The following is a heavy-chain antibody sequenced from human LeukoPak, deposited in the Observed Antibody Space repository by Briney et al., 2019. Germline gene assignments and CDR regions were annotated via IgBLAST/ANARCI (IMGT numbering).Heavy chain of an antibody. CDR2: ISSSSSYI. Sequence: GGSLRLSCAASGFTFSSYSMNWVRQAPGKGLEWVSSISSSSSYIYYADSVKGRFTISRDNAKNSQYLQMSNLRAEDTAVYFCARGGGLDVWGQGATVTVSS. D-gene: IGHD3-16*01. CDR1: GFTFSSYS. J-gene: IGHJ6*02. V-gene: IGHV3-21*04. CDR3: ARGGGLDV.